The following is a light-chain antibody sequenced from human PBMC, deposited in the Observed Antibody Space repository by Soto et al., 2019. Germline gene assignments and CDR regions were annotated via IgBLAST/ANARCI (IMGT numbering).Light chain of an antibody. J-gene: IGKJ5*01. CDR1: QAINRW. V-gene: IGKV1-12*01. Sequence: DIQMTQSPSFKSASVGDRVTVTCRASQAINRWLAWYQQKPGKAPKLLIYTTSTLASGVPSRFSGSGSGTDFTLTISSLQPEHFATYYCQQANTFPITFGQGTRLEIK. CDR3: QQANTFPIT. CDR2: TTS.